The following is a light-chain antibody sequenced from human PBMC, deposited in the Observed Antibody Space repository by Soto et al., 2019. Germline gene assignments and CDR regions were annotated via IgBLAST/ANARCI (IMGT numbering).Light chain of an antibody. J-gene: IGKJ1*01. CDR1: QGISSY. Sequence: IQMTQSPSSFAASTGDRVTSTCRASQGISSYLAWYQQKPGKAPKLLIYAASTLQSGVPSRFSGSGSGTEFTLTISSLQPDDSASYYCQQYNSYSKTFGQGTRVDIK. CDR3: QQYNSYSKT. CDR2: AAS. V-gene: IGKV1-8*01.